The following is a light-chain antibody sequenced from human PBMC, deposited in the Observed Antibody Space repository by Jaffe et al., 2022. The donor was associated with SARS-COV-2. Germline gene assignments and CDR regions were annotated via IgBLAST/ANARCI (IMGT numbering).Light chain of an antibody. CDR2: EVI. J-gene: IGLJ2*01. Sequence: QSALTQPPSASGSPGQSVTISCTGTSSDVGGYNYVSWYQQHPGQAPKLMIYEVIKRPSGVPDRFSGSKSGNTASLTVSGLQAEDEADYYCSSYEGYNNLLFGGGTKLTVL. CDR3: SSYEGYNNLL. CDR1: SSDVGGYNY. V-gene: IGLV2-8*01.